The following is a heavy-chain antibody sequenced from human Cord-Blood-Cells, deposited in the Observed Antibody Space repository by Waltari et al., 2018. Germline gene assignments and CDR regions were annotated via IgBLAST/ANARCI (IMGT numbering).Heavy chain of an antibody. V-gene: IGHV4-34*01. D-gene: IGHD2-2*01. CDR2: INHSGST. CDR3: ARGGNVVVPAAIEEIDY. Sequence: QVQLQQWGAGLLKPSETLSLTCAVYGGSFSGYYWRWLRQPPGKGLEWIGEINHSGSTNYNPSLKSRVTISVDTSKNQFSLKLSSVTAADTAVYYCARGGNVVVPAAIEEIDYWGQGTLVTVSS. CDR1: GGSFSGYY. J-gene: IGHJ4*02.